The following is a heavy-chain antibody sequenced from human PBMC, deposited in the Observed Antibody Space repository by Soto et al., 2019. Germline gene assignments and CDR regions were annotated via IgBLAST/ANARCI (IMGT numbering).Heavy chain of an antibody. J-gene: IGHJ4*02. CDR3: ARAGTSLGYCSTTSCYEFDC. Sequence: EVQLVESGGGLVQPGGSLRLSCAASGFTFSSYSMNWVRQAPGKGLQWLSYISRSSSNIYYADSVKGRFTISRDNAKNSLYLQMNTLTDEDTAVYYCARAGTSLGYCSTTSCYEFDCWGQGTLVTVSS. D-gene: IGHD2-2*01. CDR2: ISRSSSNI. CDR1: GFTFSSYS. V-gene: IGHV3-48*02.